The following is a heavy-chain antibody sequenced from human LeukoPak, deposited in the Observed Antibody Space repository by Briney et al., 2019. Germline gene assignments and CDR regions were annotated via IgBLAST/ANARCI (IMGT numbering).Heavy chain of an antibody. CDR2: IIPIFGTA. D-gene: IGHD2-2*02. CDR1: GGTFSSYA. J-gene: IGHJ5*02. V-gene: IGHV1-69*05. CDR3: ARGGGPGYCSSTRCYTLFDP. Sequence: GSSVKVSCKASGGTFSSYAISWVRQAPGQGLEWMGGIIPIFGTANYAQKFQGRVTITTDESTSTAYMELSSLRSEDTAVYYCARGGGPGYCSSTRCYTLFDPWGQGTLVTVSS.